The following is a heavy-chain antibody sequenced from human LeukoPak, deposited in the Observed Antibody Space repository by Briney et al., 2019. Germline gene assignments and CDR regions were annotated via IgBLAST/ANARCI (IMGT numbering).Heavy chain of an antibody. CDR2: IYYSGST. D-gene: IGHD2-15*01. J-gene: IGHJ3*02. CDR3: ARWWPPYCSGGSCYPKNHDAFDI. Sequence: LSETLSLTCTVSGGSISSSSYYWGWIRQPPGKGLEWIGSIYYSGSTYYNPSLKSRVTISVDTSKNQFSLKLSSVTAADTAVYYCARWWPPYCSGGSCYPKNHDAFDIWGQGTMVTVSS. V-gene: IGHV4-39*07. CDR1: GGSISSSSYY.